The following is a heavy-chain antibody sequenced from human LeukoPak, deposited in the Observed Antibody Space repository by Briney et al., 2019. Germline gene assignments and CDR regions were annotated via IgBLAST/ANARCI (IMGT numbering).Heavy chain of an antibody. CDR1: GYTFTCYY. CDR2: INPNSGGT. Sequence: ASVKVSCKASGYTFTCYYMHWVRQAPGQGLEWMGWINPNSGGTNYAQKFQGRVTMTRDTSISTAYMELSRLRSDDTAVYYCARDDPDDYGDIGDDYWGQGTLVTVSS. V-gene: IGHV1-2*02. J-gene: IGHJ4*02. D-gene: IGHD4-17*01. CDR3: ARDDPDDYGDIGDDY.